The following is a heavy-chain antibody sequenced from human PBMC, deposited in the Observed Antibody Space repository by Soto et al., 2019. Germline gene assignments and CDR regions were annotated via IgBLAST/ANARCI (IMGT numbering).Heavy chain of an antibody. D-gene: IGHD1-26*01. V-gene: IGHV1-58*01. J-gene: IGHJ3*02. CDR2: IVVGSGNT. Sequence: ASVKVSCKASGFTFTSSAVQWVRQARGQRLEWIGWIVVGSGNTNYAQKFQERVTITRDMSTSTAYMELSSLRSEDTAVYYCAADRGSPSAFDIWGQGTMVTVSS. CDR3: AADRGSPSAFDI. CDR1: GFTFTSSA.